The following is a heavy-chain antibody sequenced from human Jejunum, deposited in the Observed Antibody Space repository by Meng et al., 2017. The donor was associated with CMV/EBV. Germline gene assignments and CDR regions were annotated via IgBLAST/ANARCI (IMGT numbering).Heavy chain of an antibody. J-gene: IGHJ5*02. D-gene: IGHD3-10*01. CDR3: ARDLIPWASGTPDH. V-gene: IGHV3-30*04. CDR1: GYTFNAYA. CDR2: ISYERSNR. Sequence: ASGYTFNAYAMHWIRQAPGKWLEWVAVISYERSNRYYIESVQGRFTISRDNSNSTLYLQMNSLRIEDTAVYYCARDLIPWASGTPDHWGQGTLVTVSS.